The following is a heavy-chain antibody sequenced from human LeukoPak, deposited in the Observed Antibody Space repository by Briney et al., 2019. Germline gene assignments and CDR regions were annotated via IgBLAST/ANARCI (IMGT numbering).Heavy chain of an antibody. CDR2: ISGSGGRT. V-gene: IGHV3-23*01. CDR1: GFTFSTYA. CDR3: ERTVAVAGATGIFDS. J-gene: IGHJ4*02. Sequence: GGSLRLSCAASGFTFSTYAMSWVRQAPGKGLEWVSGISGSGGRTYCADSVKGRFTISRDNSEDTLYLQMNSLRAEDTAVYYCERTVAVAGATGIFDSWGQGTLVTVSS. D-gene: IGHD6-19*01.